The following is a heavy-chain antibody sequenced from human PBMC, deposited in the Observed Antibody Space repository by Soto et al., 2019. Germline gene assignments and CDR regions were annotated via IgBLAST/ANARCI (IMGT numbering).Heavy chain of an antibody. CDR2: INPNSGGT. J-gene: IGHJ5*02. CDR3: ARDPTYYYDSSGYYLRNNWFAP. V-gene: IGHV1-2*04. D-gene: IGHD3-22*01. CDR1: GYTFTGYY. Sequence: ASVKVSCKASGYTFTGYYMHCVRQAPGQGLEWMGWINPNSGGTNYAQKFQGWVTMTRDTSISTAYMELSRLRSDDTAVYYCARDPTYYYDSSGYYLRNNWFAPWGQGTLVTVSS.